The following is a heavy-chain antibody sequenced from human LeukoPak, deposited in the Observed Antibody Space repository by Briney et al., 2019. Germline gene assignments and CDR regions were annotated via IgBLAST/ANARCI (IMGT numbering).Heavy chain of an antibody. V-gene: IGHV1-69*05. CDR3: ATDIRYDSSGY. CDR2: IIPIFGTA. J-gene: IGHJ4*02. D-gene: IGHD3-22*01. Sequence: ASVKVSCKASGGTFSSYAISWVRQAPGQGLEWMGRIIPIFGTANYAQKFQGRVTITTDESTSTAYMELSSLRSEDTAVYYCATDIRYDSSGYWGQGTMVTVSS. CDR1: GGTFSSYA.